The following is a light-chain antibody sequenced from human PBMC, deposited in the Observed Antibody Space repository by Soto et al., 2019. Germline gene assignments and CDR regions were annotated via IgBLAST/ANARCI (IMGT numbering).Light chain of an antibody. CDR1: ETVATN. V-gene: IGKV3-15*01. CDR2: GAS. J-gene: IGKJ1*01. Sequence: EVVTTQSPATLSVSPGERATLSCWASETVATNLAWYQQKPGQAPRLLISGASTRAAGISDRFRGSGSGTEFTLTISSLRSEDSAIYYCQQYFEWPPMTFGQGTKVEI. CDR3: QQYFEWPPMT.